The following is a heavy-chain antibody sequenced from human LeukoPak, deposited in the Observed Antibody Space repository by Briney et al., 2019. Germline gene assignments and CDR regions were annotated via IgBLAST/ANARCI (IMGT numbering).Heavy chain of an antibody. CDR3: VKEQSSGNYRTADF. CDR1: GFTLSSCG. V-gene: IGHV3-30*18. CDR2: ITYDGITT. Sequence: PGTSLRLSCAASGFTLSSCGMHWVHQAPGKGLEWVAVITYDGITTYFDDSVKGRFTISRDTSKSMLYLQMNSLRPEDTAVYYCVKEQSSGNYRTADFWGQGTLVTVSS. J-gene: IGHJ4*02. D-gene: IGHD3-10*01.